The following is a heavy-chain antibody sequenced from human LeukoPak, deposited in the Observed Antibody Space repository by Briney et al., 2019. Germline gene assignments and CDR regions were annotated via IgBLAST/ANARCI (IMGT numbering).Heavy chain of an antibody. J-gene: IGHJ5*02. Sequence: PSETLSLTCTVSGGSISSYYWSWIRQPAGKGLEWIGRIYTSGSTNYNPSLKSRVTMSVDTSKNQFSLKLSSVTAADTAVYYCARDVDYYDFTSFDPWGQGTLVTVSS. CDR1: GGSISSYY. D-gene: IGHD3-22*01. CDR3: ARDVDYYDFTSFDP. CDR2: IYTSGST. V-gene: IGHV4-4*07.